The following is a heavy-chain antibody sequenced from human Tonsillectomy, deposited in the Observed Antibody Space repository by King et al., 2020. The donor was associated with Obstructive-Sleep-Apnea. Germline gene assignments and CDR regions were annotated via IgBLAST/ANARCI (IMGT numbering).Heavy chain of an antibody. V-gene: IGHV4-31*03. J-gene: IGHJ4*02. Sequence: QLKESGPGLVKPLQTLSLTCSVSGGSISSDSHYWSWIRQQPGKDLEWLGYIYYTGSTYYNLSLKSRLTISLDTSENQLSLSLSSVTAADTAVYYCAGVPTVMRVFDVWGQGTLVTVSS. CDR3: AGVPTVMRVFDV. CDR2: IYYTGST. CDR1: GGSISSDSHY.